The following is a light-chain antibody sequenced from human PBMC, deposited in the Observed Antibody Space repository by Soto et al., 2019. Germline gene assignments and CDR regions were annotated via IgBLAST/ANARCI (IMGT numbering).Light chain of an antibody. Sequence: DVVLSQTLLSSPVTLGQPASISCRSSQNLAFSNGDTYLSWLHQRPGQPPRLLIYKVSNLFSGVPHRFSGSGAGTDFTLKISRVEAEDVGVYYCMQLTHVPYTFGQGTKLEIK. J-gene: IGKJ2*01. CDR3: MQLTHVPYT. CDR1: QNLAFSNGDTY. V-gene: IGKV2-24*01. CDR2: KVS.